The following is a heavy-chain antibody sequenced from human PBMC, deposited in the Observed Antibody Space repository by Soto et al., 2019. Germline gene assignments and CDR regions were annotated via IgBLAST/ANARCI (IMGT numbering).Heavy chain of an antibody. J-gene: IGHJ5*02. CDR3: TRDEGGSYDSWFHP. D-gene: IGHD1-26*01. V-gene: IGHV3-21*06. CDR2: ISSGAAYI. Sequence: GGSLRLSCNFTFSMYSMNWVRQAPGKGLVWVASISSGAAYIKYAGSVQGRFTISRDNAKNTVSLQMSSLRVEVTAVYFCTRDEGGSYDSWFHPWGQGSQVTVAS. CDR1: FTFSMYS.